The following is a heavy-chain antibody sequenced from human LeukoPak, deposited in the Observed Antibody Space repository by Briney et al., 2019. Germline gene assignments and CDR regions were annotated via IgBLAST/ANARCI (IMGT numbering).Heavy chain of an antibody. D-gene: IGHD3-10*01. CDR3: AKDLYYGSGSYYQPYYYYGMDV. CDR1: GFTFSSYA. CDR2: ISGSGGST. V-gene: IGHV3-23*01. Sequence: GGSLRLSCAASGFTFSSYAMSWVRQAPGKGLEGVSAISGSGGSTYYADSVKGRFTISRDNSKNTLYLQMNSLRAEDTAVYYCAKDLYYGSGSYYQPYYYYGMDVWGQGTTVTVSS. J-gene: IGHJ6*02.